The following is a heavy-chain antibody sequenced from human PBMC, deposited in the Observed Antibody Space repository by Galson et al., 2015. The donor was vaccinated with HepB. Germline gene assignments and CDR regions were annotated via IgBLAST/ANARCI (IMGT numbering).Heavy chain of an antibody. J-gene: IGHJ4*02. CDR1: GFTFSSYE. V-gene: IGHV3-48*03. CDR2: ISRGGSTI. D-gene: IGHD4-23*01. CDR3: GRVDGGLGWGLLIGY. Sequence: SLRLSCAASGFTFSSYEMMWVRQAPGKGLEWVSHISRGGSTIYYADSVKGRFTISRDNAKNSLYLQMNSLRAEDTATYYCGRVDGGLGWGLLIGYWGQGALVTVSS.